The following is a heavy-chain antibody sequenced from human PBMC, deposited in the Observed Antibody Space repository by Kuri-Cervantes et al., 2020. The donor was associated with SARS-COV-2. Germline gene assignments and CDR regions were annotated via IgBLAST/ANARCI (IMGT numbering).Heavy chain of an antibody. V-gene: IGHV4-59*12. J-gene: IGHJ3*02. CDR3: ARPRYGDYDGAFDI. CDR2: IYYSGST. Sequence: GSLRLSCTVSGGSISSYYWSWIRQPPGKGLEWIGYIYYSGSTNYNPSLKSRVTISVDTSKNQFSLKLSSVTAADTAVYYCARPRYGDYDGAFDIWGRGTMVTVSS. CDR1: GGSISSYY. D-gene: IGHD4-17*01.